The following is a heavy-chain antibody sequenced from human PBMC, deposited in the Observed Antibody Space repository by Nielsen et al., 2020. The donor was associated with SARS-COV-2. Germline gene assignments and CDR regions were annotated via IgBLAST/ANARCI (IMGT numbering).Heavy chain of an antibody. Sequence: SETLSLTCTVSGGSISSGGYYWSWIRQHPGKGLEWIGYIYYSGSTYYNPSLKSRVTISVDTSKNQFSLKLSSVTAADTAVYYCARGGYSYGFVGFDYWGQGTLVTVSS. CDR2: IYYSGST. CDR3: ARGGYSYGFVGFDY. CDR1: GGSISSGGYY. D-gene: IGHD5-18*01. V-gene: IGHV4-31*03. J-gene: IGHJ4*02.